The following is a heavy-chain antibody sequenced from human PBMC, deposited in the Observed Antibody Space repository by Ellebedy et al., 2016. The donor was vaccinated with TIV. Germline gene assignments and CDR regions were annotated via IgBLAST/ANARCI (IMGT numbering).Heavy chain of an antibody. CDR2: IYYSGST. Sequence: MPSETLSLTCTVPGGSISSSSYYWGWIRQPPGKGLEWTGSIYYSGSTYYNPSLKSRVTISVDTSKNQFSLKLNSVTAADTAVYYCSRQGIQVGANDYWGQGTLVTVSS. CDR1: GGSISSSSYY. CDR3: SRQGIQVGANDY. J-gene: IGHJ4*02. D-gene: IGHD1-26*01. V-gene: IGHV4-39*01.